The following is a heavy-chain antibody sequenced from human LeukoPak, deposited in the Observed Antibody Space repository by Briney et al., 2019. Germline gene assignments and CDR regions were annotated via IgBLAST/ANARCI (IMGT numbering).Heavy chain of an antibody. V-gene: IGHV4-39*07. J-gene: IGHJ3*02. CDR2: IYYSGST. Sequence: SETLPLTCTVSGGSISSSSYYWGWIRQPPGKGLEWIGSIYYSGSTYYNPSLKSRVTISVDTSKNQFSLKLSSVTAADTAVYYCAHDYYDSSGYYYFAFDIWGQGTMVTVSS. D-gene: IGHD3-22*01. CDR3: AHDYYDSSGYYYFAFDI. CDR1: GGSISSSSYY.